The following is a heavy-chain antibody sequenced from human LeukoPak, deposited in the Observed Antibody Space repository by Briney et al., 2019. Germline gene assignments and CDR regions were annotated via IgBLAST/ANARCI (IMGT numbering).Heavy chain of an antibody. D-gene: IGHD2-15*01. CDR2: VYYSGST. CDR3: ARGYCSGGSCPFDY. CDR1: GGSFSGYY. J-gene: IGHJ4*02. V-gene: IGHV4-59*01. Sequence: SETLSLTCAVYGGSFSGYYWGWIRQPPGKGLDWLGNVYYSGSTNYNPSLKGRVTISVDTSTNQFSLKLRSVTAADTAVYYCARGYCSGGSCPFDYWGQGALVTVSS.